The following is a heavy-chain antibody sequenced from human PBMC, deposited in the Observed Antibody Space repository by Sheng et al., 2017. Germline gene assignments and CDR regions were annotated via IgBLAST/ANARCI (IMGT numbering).Heavy chain of an antibody. CDR2: ISDYSGNT. CDR1: GYSFDTHG. J-gene: IGHJ6*02. D-gene: IGHD2-15*01. CDR3: ARWVDVDCTSSGCRDYCNLDV. Sequence: QVQLVQSGPEVKKPGASVKVSCKTSGYSFDTHGISWVRQAPGQRLEWMGWISDYSGNTNYAEKFQGRITMTRDTSTSTAYMELRGLRSDDTAVYYCARWVDVDCTSSGCRDYCNLDVWGRGTTVTVSS. V-gene: IGHV1-18*01.